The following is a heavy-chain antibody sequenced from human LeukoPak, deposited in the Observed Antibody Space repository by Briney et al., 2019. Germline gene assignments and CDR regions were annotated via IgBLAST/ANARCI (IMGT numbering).Heavy chain of an antibody. CDR3: ARTSPGGYGVY. V-gene: IGHV3-66*01. D-gene: IGHD5-12*01. Sequence: GGSLRLSCAASGFTVSSNYMSWVRQAPGKGLEWVSVIYSGGSTYYADSVKGRFTISRDNSKNTLYLQMNSLRAEDTAVYYCARTSPGGYGVYWGQGTLVTVSS. J-gene: IGHJ4*02. CDR1: GFTVSSNY. CDR2: IYSGGST.